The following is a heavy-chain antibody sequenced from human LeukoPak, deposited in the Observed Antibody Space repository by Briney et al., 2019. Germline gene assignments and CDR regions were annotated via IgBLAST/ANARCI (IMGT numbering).Heavy chain of an antibody. CDR3: ARELEGLKGAFDI. Sequence: GGSLKLSCAASGFSFSGSAMHWVRQASGKGLEWVGRIRSKASSYATAYAASVIGRFTISRDDSKNTAYLQMNSLKTEDTAVYYCARELEGLKGAFDIWGQGTMVTVSS. D-gene: IGHD1-1*01. J-gene: IGHJ3*02. V-gene: IGHV3-73*01. CDR2: IRSKASSYAT. CDR1: GFSFSGSA.